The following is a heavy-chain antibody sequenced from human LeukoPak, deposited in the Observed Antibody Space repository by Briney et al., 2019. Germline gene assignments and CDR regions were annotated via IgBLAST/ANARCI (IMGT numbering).Heavy chain of an antibody. CDR2: INPNSGGT. V-gene: IGHV1-2*02. CDR1: GYTFTGYY. CDR3: ARVDLLWFGELQFDY. D-gene: IGHD3-10*01. J-gene: IGHJ4*02. Sequence: ASVKVSCKASGYTFTGYYMHWVRQAPGQGLEWMGWINPNSGGTNYAQKFQGRATMTRDTSISTAYMELSRLRSDDTAVYYCARVDLLWFGELQFDYWGQGTLVTVSS.